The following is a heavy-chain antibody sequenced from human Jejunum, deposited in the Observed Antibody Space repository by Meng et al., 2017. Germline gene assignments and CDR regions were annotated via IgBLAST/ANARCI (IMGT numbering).Heavy chain of an antibody. CDR3: ARDHMGSHDY. CDR2: AST. V-gene: IGHV4-61*08. Sequence: QVQLQECGPGLARPSETPSLICTVSGGSVSRAGYQWGWIRQPPGKGLEWIGYASTNYNPSLKSRVTISLDTSRNQFSLSLSSVTAADTAVYYCARDHMGSHDYWGQGSLVTVSS. J-gene: IGHJ4*02. D-gene: IGHD1-26*01. CDR1: GGSVSRAGYQ.